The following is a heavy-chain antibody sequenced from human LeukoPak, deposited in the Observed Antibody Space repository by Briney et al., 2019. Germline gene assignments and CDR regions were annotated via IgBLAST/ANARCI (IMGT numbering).Heavy chain of an antibody. CDR3: ARDLATVTASDY. J-gene: IGHJ4*02. V-gene: IGHV1-18*01. CDR1: GYSFTSYG. Sequence: ASVKVSCKVSGYSFTSYGISWVRQAPGRGLEWMGWISGYSGNTNYSQKFQGRVTMTTDTSTGTAYMELRSLRSDDTAVYYCARDLATVTASDYWGQGTLVTVSS. CDR2: ISGYSGNT. D-gene: IGHD4-17*01.